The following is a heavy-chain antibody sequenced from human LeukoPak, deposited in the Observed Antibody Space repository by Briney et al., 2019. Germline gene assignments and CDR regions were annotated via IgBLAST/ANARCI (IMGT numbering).Heavy chain of an antibody. V-gene: IGHV7-4-1*02. CDR3: ARDQGVTGTPSMTDGMDV. CDR1: GYTFTSYA. Sequence: ASVKVSCKASGYTFTSYAMNWVRQAPGQGLEWMGWINTNTGNPTYAQGFTGRFVFSLDTSVSTAYLQTSSLKAEDTAVYYCARDQGVTGTPSMTDGMDVWGQGTTVTVSS. J-gene: IGHJ6*02. CDR2: INTNTGNP. D-gene: IGHD1-7*01.